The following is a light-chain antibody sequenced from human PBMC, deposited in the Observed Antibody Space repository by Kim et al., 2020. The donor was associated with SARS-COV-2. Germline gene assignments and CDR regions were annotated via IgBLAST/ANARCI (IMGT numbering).Light chain of an antibody. Sequence: QSALTQPPSASGSPGQSVIISCTGTGSDIGTYDYVSWYQQHPGKAPKLIIYEVNKRPSGVPDRFSGSKSGNTASLTVSGLRTEDEAHYYCSSYAGRQSGLFGGGTKLTVL. J-gene: IGLJ2*01. CDR1: GSDIGTYDY. CDR3: SSYAGRQSGL. CDR2: EVN. V-gene: IGLV2-8*01.